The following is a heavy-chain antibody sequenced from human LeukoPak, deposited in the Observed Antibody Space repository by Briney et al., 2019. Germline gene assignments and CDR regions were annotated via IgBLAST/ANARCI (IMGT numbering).Heavy chain of an antibody. D-gene: IGHD3-9*01. CDR3: ATYFDTGGYKFNY. J-gene: IGHJ4*02. Sequence: SGTLSLTCAVSGGSVSNSNWWSWVRQSPEKGLEWIGEIYPDGNTNYSPSLKSRVTMSMDKSKNQISLRLNSVTAADAAVYYCATYFDTGGYKFNYWGQGTLVTVSS. CDR1: GGSVSNSNW. V-gene: IGHV4-4*02. CDR2: IYPDGNT.